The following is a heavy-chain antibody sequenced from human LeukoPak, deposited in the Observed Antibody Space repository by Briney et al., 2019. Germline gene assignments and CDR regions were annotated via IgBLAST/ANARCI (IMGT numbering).Heavy chain of an antibody. D-gene: IGHD3-22*01. J-gene: IGHJ1*01. CDR2: IKSDGNT. V-gene: IGHV3-74*01. CDR3: ARAPSEIGGYYPEYFRH. Sequence: GGSLRLSCAASGFTFSRYWMHWVRQAPGQGLVWVSRIKSDGNTNYADSVKGRFTISRDNAKNTVSLQMNSLRAEDTGVYFCARAPSEIGGYYPEYFRHWGQGTLVTVSS. CDR1: GFTFSRYW.